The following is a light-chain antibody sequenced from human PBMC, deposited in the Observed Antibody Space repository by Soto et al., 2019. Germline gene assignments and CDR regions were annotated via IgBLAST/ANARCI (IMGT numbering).Light chain of an antibody. V-gene: IGKV1-5*01. J-gene: IGKJ5*01. Sequence: DIQMTQSPSALSASVGDRVAITCRASQSISNWLAWYQQKQGKAPKLLIYDASSLESGVPSRFSGSGSGTDFTLTISRLEPEDFALYYCQQYGSSLTFGGGTRLEIK. CDR2: DAS. CDR3: QQYGSSLT. CDR1: QSISNW.